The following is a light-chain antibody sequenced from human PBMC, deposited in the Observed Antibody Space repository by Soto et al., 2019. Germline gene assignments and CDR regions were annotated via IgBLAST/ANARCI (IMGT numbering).Light chain of an antibody. CDR3: QQYNDNWT. CDR1: QSISSW. J-gene: IGKJ1*01. V-gene: IGKV1-5*03. CDR2: KAS. Sequence: DIQMTQSPSTLSASVGDRVTITCRASQSISSWLAWYQQKPGTAPKLLLYKASTLQSGVPSRFSGSGSGTEFTHTISRLQPDDSATYYCQQYNDNWTFGQGTKVDIK.